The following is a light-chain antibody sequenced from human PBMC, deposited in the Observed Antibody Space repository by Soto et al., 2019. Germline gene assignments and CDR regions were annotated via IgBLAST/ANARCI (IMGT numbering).Light chain of an antibody. CDR2: DAS. J-gene: IGKJ4*01. V-gene: IGKV1-33*01. CDR3: QQSVSLPLS. CDR1: EDITQY. Sequence: DIQLTQSPSSLSASVGDRITITCQASEDITQYLHWYHHRSERAPKLLIYDASNLNTVVPARFSGSGFGTHFIFNISGLRPDDIGTYYCQQSVSLPLSFGGGTRVEIK.